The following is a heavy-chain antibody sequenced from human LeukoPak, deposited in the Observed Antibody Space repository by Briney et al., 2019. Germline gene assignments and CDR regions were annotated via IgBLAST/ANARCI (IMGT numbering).Heavy chain of an antibody. Sequence: PSETLSLTCTVSGGSISSYYWSWIRQPPGKGLEWIGYIYYSGSTNYNPSLKSRVTISVDTSKNQFSLKLSSVTAADTAVYYCARTHGYYYGMDVWGEGTTVTVSS. CDR2: IYYSGST. CDR3: ARTHGYYYGMDV. J-gene: IGHJ6*04. V-gene: IGHV4-59*01. CDR1: GGSISSYY.